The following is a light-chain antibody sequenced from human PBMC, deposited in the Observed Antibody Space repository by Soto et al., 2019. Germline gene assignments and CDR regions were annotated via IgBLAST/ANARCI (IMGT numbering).Light chain of an antibody. CDR1: QSVSSNY. CDR2: GAF. J-gene: IGKJ1*01. V-gene: IGKV3-20*01. CDR3: QQYGSSPRT. Sequence: EIALTQSPGPLSLSPGERATSSCKSSQSVSSNYLAWYQQKPGQAPRLIIYGAFKRATGIPDRFSGSGSGTDFTLTISRMEPEDVAVYCCQQYGSSPRTLGQGTKVDIK.